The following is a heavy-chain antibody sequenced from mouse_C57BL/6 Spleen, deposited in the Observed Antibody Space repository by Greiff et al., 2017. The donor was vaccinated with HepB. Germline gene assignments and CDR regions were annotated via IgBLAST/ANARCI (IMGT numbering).Heavy chain of an antibody. CDR1: GFTFSDYG. Sequence: EVQLVESGGGLVKPGGSLKLSCAASGFTFSDYGMHWVRQAPEKGLEWVAYISRGSSTINYADTVKGRFTISRDDAKNTLFLQMTSLRSEDTAVYYCARKWLLHYYAMAYWGQGTSVTVSS. CDR2: ISRGSSTI. D-gene: IGHD2-3*01. J-gene: IGHJ4*01. CDR3: ARKWLLHYYAMAY. V-gene: IGHV5-17*01.